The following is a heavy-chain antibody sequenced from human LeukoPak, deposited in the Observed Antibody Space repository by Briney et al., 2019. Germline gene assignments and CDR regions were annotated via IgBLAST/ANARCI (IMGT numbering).Heavy chain of an antibody. J-gene: IGHJ3*02. Sequence: SETLSLTCTVSGGSISSGSYYWSWIRQPAGKGLEWIGRIYTSRSTNYNPSLKSRVTISVDTSKNQFSLKLSSVTAADTAVYYCARDGRWDAFDIWGQGTMVTVSS. V-gene: IGHV4-61*02. CDR1: GGSISSGSYY. D-gene: IGHD1-26*01. CDR3: ARDGRWDAFDI. CDR2: IYTSRST.